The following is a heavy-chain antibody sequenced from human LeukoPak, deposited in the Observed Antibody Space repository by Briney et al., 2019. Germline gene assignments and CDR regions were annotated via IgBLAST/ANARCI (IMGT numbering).Heavy chain of an antibody. CDR1: GFAFSSYA. Sequence: PGGSLGLSCAASGFAFSSYAMSWVRRAPGKGLEWVSGISISGGSASYADSVKVRCTISRDNPRNTLFMEMKSLRAEDTALYYCAIMDPFSDGPCYLVQWGQGTLVPVSS. CDR3: AIMDPFSDGPCYLVQ. J-gene: IGHJ4*02. CDR2: ISISGGSA. V-gene: IGHV3-23*01. D-gene: IGHD3-10*01.